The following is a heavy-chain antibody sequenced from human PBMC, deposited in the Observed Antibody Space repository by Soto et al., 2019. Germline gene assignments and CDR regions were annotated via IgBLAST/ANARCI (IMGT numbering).Heavy chain of an antibody. Sequence: GSLRLSCSASGFTFSIYSMNLVLQAPGKGLDWVSYISSSSSTIYYADSVKGRFTISRDNAKNSLYLQMNSLRDEDTAVYYCARNGDYDFWSGYSHNWFDPWGQGTLVTVSS. J-gene: IGHJ5*02. CDR2: ISSSSSTI. V-gene: IGHV3-48*02. CDR3: ARNGDYDFWSGYSHNWFDP. CDR1: GFTFSIYS. D-gene: IGHD3-3*01.